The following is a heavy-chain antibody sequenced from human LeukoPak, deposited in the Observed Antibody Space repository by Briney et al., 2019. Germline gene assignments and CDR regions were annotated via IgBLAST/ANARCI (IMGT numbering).Heavy chain of an antibody. CDR2: INPNSGGT. D-gene: IGHD4-17*01. Sequence: ASVKVSCKAPGYTFTGYYMHWVRQAPGQGLEWMGWINPNSGGTNYAQKFQGRVTMTRDTSISTAYMELSRLRSDDTAVYYCARDPSYLTTVTTPDDYWGQGTLVTVSS. J-gene: IGHJ4*02. V-gene: IGHV1-2*02. CDR3: ARDPSYLTTVTTPDDY. CDR1: GYTFTGYY.